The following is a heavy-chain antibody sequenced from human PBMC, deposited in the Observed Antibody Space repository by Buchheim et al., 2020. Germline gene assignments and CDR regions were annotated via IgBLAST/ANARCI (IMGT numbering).Heavy chain of an antibody. D-gene: IGHD6-13*01. CDR2: INDSGST. CDR1: GGSFSGYY. CDR3: ARGHPHIPAAGVRWFDP. Sequence: QVQLQQWGAGLLKPSETLSLTCAVFGGSFSGYYWSWIRQPPEKGLEWIGEINDSGSTNYNPSLKSRVTISVDTSKNQFSLKLSSVTAADMAVYYCARGHPHIPAAGVRWFDPWGQGTL. J-gene: IGHJ5*02. V-gene: IGHV4-34*01.